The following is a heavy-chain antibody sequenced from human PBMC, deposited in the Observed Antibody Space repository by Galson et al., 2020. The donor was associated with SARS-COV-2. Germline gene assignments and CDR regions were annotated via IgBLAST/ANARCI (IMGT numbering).Heavy chain of an antibody. V-gene: IGHV4-59*01. Sequence: ETSETLSLTCTVSGGSIRSYYWSWIRQPPGKGLEWIGYIYYIGGTKYNPSLKSRVTLSVDTSKNQFSLKLNSVSAADTAVYYCATSYSGGWYAFDYWGQGTLVTVSS. CDR2: IYYIGGT. CDR3: ATSYSGGWYAFDY. CDR1: GGSIRSYY. J-gene: IGHJ4*02. D-gene: IGHD6-19*01.